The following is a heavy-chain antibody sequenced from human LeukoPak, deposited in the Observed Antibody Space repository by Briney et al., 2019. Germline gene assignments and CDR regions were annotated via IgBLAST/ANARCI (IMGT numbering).Heavy chain of an antibody. V-gene: IGHV3-53*05. CDR2: IYTGGGT. J-gene: IGHJ4*02. Sequence: GGSLRLPCAASGFTVSSNYMSWVRQAPGKGLEWVSLIYTGGGTYYADSVKGRFTISRDNAKNSLYLQMNSLRAEDTALYYCAKGGSSGWYEDYFDYWGQGTLVTVSS. CDR1: GFTVSSNY. CDR3: AKGGSSGWYEDYFDY. D-gene: IGHD6-19*01.